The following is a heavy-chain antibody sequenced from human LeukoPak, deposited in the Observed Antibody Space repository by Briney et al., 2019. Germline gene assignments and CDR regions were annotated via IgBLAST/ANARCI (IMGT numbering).Heavy chain of an antibody. J-gene: IGHJ4*02. D-gene: IGHD1-20*01. CDR1: GYSINNGFY. V-gene: IGHV4-38-2*02. CDR2: IYHNERT. Sequence: SETLSLTCTVSGYSINNGFYWGWIRQPPGKGLEWIGSIYHNERTHYNPSLKSRVTISVDTSENQFSLKLSSVTAADTAVYYCARVLPITPYFDYWGQGTLVTVSS. CDR3: ARVLPITPYFDY.